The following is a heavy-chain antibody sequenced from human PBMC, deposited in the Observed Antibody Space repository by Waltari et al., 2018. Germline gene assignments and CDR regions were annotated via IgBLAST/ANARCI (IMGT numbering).Heavy chain of an antibody. D-gene: IGHD6-25*01. CDR1: GDSISSGHW. V-gene: IGHV4-4*02. CDR2: IYHSGVS. J-gene: IGHJ4*02. CDR3: ASVGLSGSYYFNY. Sequence: QVQLQESGPGLVKPSGTLSLTCAISGDSISSGHWWSWVRQSPGKGLEWIGEIYHSGVSNYNPSLRSRVSISVDKSKNQFSLKLTSVTAADTAVYYCASVGLSGSYYFNYWGRGTLVTVSS.